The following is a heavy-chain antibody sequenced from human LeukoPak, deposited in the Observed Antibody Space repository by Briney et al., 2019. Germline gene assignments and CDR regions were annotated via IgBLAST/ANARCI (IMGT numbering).Heavy chain of an antibody. V-gene: IGHV5-51*01. CDR1: GYSFTSYW. CDR3: ARRQYYDFWSGYLPYGMDV. Sequence: GESLKISCKGSGYSFTSYWIGWVRQMPGKGLEWMGIIYPGDSDTRYSPSFQGQVTISADKSISTAYLQWSSLKASDTAMYYCARRQYYDFWSGYLPYGMDVWGQGTTVTVSS. CDR2: IYPGDSDT. D-gene: IGHD3-3*01. J-gene: IGHJ6*02.